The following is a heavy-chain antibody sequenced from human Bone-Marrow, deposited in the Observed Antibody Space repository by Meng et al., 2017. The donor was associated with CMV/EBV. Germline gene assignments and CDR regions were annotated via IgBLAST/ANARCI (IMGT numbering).Heavy chain of an antibody. D-gene: IGHD3-22*01. V-gene: IGHV2-5*02. CDR1: CFSLFTSSMG. Sequence: FSCFSLFTSSMGVGWIRQPPGKRLEWLAFISWVDDERYSPSLRSRLTITKNTSKDQVVLTVTNMDPVDTAAYYCAHTCFFGSGYFDYWGQGTLVTVSS. CDR2: ISWVDDE. CDR3: AHTCFFGSGYFDY. J-gene: IGHJ4*02.